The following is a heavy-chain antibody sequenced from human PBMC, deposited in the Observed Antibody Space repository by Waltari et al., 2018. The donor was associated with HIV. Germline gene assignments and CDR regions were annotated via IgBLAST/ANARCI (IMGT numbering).Heavy chain of an antibody. CDR1: GYTFTSYA. CDR2: INAGNGNT. Sequence: QVQLVQSGAEVKKPGASVKVSCKASGYTFTSYAMHWLRQAPGKRREWKGGINAGNGNTNPQQQFQCRGTITRGRSASTAYRELSSLRSEDTAVYYCARDIPRMGIDYWGQGTLVTVSS. V-gene: IGHV1-3*01. CDR3: ARDIPRMGIDY. J-gene: IGHJ4*02. D-gene: IGHD2-15*01.